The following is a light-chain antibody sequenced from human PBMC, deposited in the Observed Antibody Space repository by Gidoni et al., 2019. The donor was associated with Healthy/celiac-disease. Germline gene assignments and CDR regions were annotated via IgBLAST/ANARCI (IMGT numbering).Light chain of an antibody. CDR1: QSISSY. V-gene: IGKV1-39*01. CDR2: AAS. CDR3: QPSYSTRWT. Sequence: DIQMTQSPSSLSASVGDRVTITCRASQSISSYLNWYQQKPGKAPKLLIYAASSLQSGVPSRFSGIGSGTDFTLTISSLQPEDFATYYCQPSYSTRWTFXXXTKVEIK. J-gene: IGKJ1*01.